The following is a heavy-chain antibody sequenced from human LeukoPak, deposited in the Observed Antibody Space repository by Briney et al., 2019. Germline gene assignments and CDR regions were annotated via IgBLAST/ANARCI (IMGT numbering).Heavy chain of an antibody. Sequence: GSLRLSCSASGFTFSSYAMHWVRQAPGKGLEYVSAISSNGGSTYYGNSVKGRFTISRDNSKNTLYLQMSSLRAEDTAVYYCVKGMGGTLYYFDYWGQGTLVTVSS. V-gene: IGHV3-64D*06. D-gene: IGHD1-26*01. CDR2: ISSNGGST. CDR1: GFTFSSYA. J-gene: IGHJ4*02. CDR3: VKGMGGTLYYFDY.